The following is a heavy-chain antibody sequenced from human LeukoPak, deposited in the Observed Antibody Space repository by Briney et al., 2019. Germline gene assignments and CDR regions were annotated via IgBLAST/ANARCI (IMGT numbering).Heavy chain of an antibody. CDR2: IIPIFGTA. D-gene: IGHD3-22*01. CDR3: ARKDYDSSGYRTTYYYYYGMDV. J-gene: IGHJ6*02. CDR1: GYTLTELS. V-gene: IGHV1-69*13. Sequence: GASVKVSCKVSGYTLTELSMHWVRQAPGQGLEWMGGIIPIFGTANYAQKFQGRVTITADESTSTAYMELSSLRSEDTAVYYCARKDYDSSGYRTTYYYYYGMDVWGQGTTVTVSS.